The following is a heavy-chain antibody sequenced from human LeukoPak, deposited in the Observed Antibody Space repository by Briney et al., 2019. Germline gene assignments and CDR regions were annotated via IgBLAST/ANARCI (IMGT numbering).Heavy chain of an antibody. CDR1: GFTFNIRE. D-gene: IGHD2-21*02. J-gene: IGHJ5*02. Sequence: PGGSLILSCAASGFTFNIREMHWVRQGPGKGLEWVSYITSSGGITYYADSVKGRFTVSRDNAKNSLYLQMNSLRAQATSVYYCAGERNCGGDCYQGSWFDPWGQGTLVTVSS. V-gene: IGHV3-48*03. CDR2: ITSSGGIT. CDR3: AGERNCGGDCYQGSWFDP.